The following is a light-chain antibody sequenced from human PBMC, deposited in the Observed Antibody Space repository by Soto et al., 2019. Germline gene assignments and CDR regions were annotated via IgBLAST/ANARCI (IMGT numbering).Light chain of an antibody. Sequence: EVVMTQSPGTLSVSPGERASLSCRASQSVSGNLAWYQQTPGQAPRLLIHGASTRATGIPARFSGSGSGTDFTRTISSLQSEDFAFYYCQQYNDWPRTFGQGTKVEIK. CDR2: GAS. CDR3: QQYNDWPRT. CDR1: QSVSGN. J-gene: IGKJ1*01. V-gene: IGKV3-15*01.